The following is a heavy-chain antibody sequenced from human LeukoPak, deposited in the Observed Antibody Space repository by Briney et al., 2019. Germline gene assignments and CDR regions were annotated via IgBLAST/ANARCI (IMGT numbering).Heavy chain of an antibody. CDR3: VSAATYYYGSGTYHIEAFDI. CDR1: GYTFTSYG. CDR2: ISAYNGNT. V-gene: IGHV1-18*01. J-gene: IGHJ3*02. Sequence: GASVKVSCKSSGYTFTSYGISWVRQAPGQGLEWMGWISAYNGNTDYTQNFQGRVTMTTDTSTSTAYMELRSLRSDDTAVYYCVSAATYYYGSGTYHIEAFDIWGQGTMVTVSS. D-gene: IGHD3-10*01.